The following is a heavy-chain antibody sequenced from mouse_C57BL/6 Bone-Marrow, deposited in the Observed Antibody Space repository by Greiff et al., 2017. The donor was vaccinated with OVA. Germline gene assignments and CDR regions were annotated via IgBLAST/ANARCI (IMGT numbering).Heavy chain of an antibody. Sequence: VQLQQSGPELVKPGASVKIPCKASGYTFTDYNMDWVKQSHGKSLEWIGDINPNNGGTIYNQKFKGKATLTVDKSSSTAYMELRSLTSEDTAVYYCARPLHYCYAMDYWGQGTSVTVSS. CDR2: INPNNGGT. D-gene: IGHD1-1*02. CDR3: ARPLHYCYAMDY. CDR1: GYTFTDYN. J-gene: IGHJ4*01. V-gene: IGHV1-18*01.